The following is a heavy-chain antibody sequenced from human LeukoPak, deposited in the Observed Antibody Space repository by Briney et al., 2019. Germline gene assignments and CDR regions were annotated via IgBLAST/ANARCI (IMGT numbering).Heavy chain of an antibody. CDR3: ASQDDFWSQLLDP. CDR2: IKQDGSAK. V-gene: IGHV3-7*01. CDR1: GFTFSNYW. J-gene: IGHJ5*02. D-gene: IGHD3-3*01. Sequence: GGSLRLSCAASGFTFSNYWMSWVRQAPGKGLEWVANIKQDGSAKYYMHSVRGRFTISRDNAKNSLYLQMNCLSAEDTAVYYCASQDDFWSQLLDPWGQGTLVTVSS.